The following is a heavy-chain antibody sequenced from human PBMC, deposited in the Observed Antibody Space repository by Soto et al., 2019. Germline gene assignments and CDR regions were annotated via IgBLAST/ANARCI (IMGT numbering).Heavy chain of an antibody. D-gene: IGHD3-22*01. CDR2: ISGSGGST. J-gene: IGHJ4*02. V-gene: IGHV3-23*01. Sequence: HPGGSLRLSCAASGFTFSSYAMSWVRQAPGKGLEWVSAISGSGGSTYYADSVKGRFTISRDNSKNTLYLQMNSLRAEDTAVYYCAKDWNYYDSSGYQGPSYFDYWGQGTLVTVSS. CDR1: GFTFSSYA. CDR3: AKDWNYYDSSGYQGPSYFDY.